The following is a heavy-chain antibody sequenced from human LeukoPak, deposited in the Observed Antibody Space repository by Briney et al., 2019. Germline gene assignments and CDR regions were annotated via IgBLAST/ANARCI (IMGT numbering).Heavy chain of an antibody. V-gene: IGHV3-33*06. D-gene: IGHD3-22*01. CDR1: GFTFSSYG. J-gene: IGHJ4*02. CDR2: IWYDGSNK. CDR3: AKGGYYYDSSGTNDY. Sequence: GGSLRLSCAASGFTFSSYGMHWVRQAPGKGLEWVAVIWYDGSNKYYADSVKGRFTISRDNSKNTLYLQMNSLRAEDTAVCYCAKGGYYYDSSGTNDYWGQGTLVTVSS.